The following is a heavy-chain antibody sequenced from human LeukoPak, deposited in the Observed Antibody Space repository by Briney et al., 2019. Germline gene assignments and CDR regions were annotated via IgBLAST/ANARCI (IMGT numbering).Heavy chain of an antibody. V-gene: IGHV4-61*02. CDR3: ARDQGWAAPFDY. D-gene: IGHD1-26*01. Sequence: PSQTLSLTCTVSGGSISSGSYYWSWIRQPAGKGLEWIGRIYTSGSTNYNPSLKSRVTISVDTSKNQFSLKLSSVTAADTAVYYCARDQGWAAPFDYWGQGTLVTVSS. J-gene: IGHJ4*02. CDR2: IYTSGST. CDR1: GGSISSGSYY.